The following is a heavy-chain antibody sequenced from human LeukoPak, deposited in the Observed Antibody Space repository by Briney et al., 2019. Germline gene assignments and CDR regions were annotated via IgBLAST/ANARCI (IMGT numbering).Heavy chain of an antibody. V-gene: IGHV3-23*01. CDR3: AKDKVVVIATRLDY. Sequence: PGGSLRLSCAASGFTLSSYAMNWVRQAPGKGLEWVSGISGSGGTTYQPDSVKGRFIISRDNFKNTLYLQMNSLRADDTAVYYCAKDKVVVIATRLDYWGQGTLVTVSS. CDR1: GFTLSSYA. D-gene: IGHD2-21*01. J-gene: IGHJ4*02. CDR2: ISGSGGTT.